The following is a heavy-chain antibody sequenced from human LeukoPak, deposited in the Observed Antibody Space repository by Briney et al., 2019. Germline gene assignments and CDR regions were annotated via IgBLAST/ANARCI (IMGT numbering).Heavy chain of an antibody. D-gene: IGHD1-26*01. CDR1: GYTFTGYY. J-gene: IGHJ4*02. CDR3: ARARRVGATVYYFDY. Sequence: ASVKVSRKASGYTFTGYYMHWVRQAPGQGLEWMGRINPNSGGTNYAQKFQGRVTMTRDTSISTAYMELSRLRSDDTAVYYCARARRVGATVYYFDYWSQGTLVTVSS. V-gene: IGHV1-2*06. CDR2: INPNSGGT.